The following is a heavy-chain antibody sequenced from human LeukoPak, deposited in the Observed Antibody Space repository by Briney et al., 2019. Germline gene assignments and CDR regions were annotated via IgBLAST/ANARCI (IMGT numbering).Heavy chain of an antibody. CDR3: AKDRIGVAAAVSLDY. Sequence: GGSLRLSCAASGFTVSSNYMSWVRQAPGKGLEWVSAISGSGGSTYYADSVKGRFTISRDNSKNTLYLQMNSLRAEDTAVYYCAKDRIGVAAAVSLDYRGQGTLVTVSS. D-gene: IGHD6-13*01. CDR2: ISGSGGST. V-gene: IGHV3-23*01. J-gene: IGHJ4*02. CDR1: GFTVSSNY.